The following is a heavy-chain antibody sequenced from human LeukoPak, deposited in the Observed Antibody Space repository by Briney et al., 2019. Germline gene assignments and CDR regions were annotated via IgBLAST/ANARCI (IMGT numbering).Heavy chain of an antibody. CDR3: ARLLPPYYGSGSYGVDY. J-gene: IGHJ4*02. Sequence: GGSLRLSCAASGFTFSSYWMSWVRQAPGKGVEWVANIKQDGSVYSVKGRFTISRDNAKNALYLQMNSLRAEDTAVYYCARLLPPYYGSGSYGVDYWGQGTLVTVSS. D-gene: IGHD3-10*01. CDR2: IKQDGS. CDR1: GFTFSSYW. V-gene: IGHV3-7*01.